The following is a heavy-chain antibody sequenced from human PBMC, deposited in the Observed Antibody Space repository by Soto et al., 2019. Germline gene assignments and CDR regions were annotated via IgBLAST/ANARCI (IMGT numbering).Heavy chain of an antibody. CDR2: IYWNDDK. V-gene: IGHV2-5*01. J-gene: IGHJ4*02. Sequence: SGPTLVNPTQTLTLTCTFSGFSLSTSGVGVGWIRQPPGKALEWLALIYWNDDKRYSPSLKSRLTITKDASKNQVVLTMTNMDPVDTATYYCAHISLAYYDILTGIDYWGQGTLVTVSS. CDR1: GFSLSTSGVG. D-gene: IGHD3-9*01. CDR3: AHISLAYYDILTGIDY.